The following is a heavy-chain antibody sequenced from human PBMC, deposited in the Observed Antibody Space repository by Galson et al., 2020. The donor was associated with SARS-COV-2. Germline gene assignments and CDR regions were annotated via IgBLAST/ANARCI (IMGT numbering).Heavy chain of an antibody. V-gene: IGHV3-48*02. J-gene: IGHJ6*02. CDR2: ISSSSSTI. CDR1: GFTFSSYS. D-gene: IGHD2-15*01. Sequence: GGPLRLSCAASGFTFSSYSMNWVRQAPGKGLEWVSYISSSSSTIYYADSVKGRFTISRDNAKNSLYLQMNSLRDEDTAVYYCARDGYCSGGSCPEGYYYYGMDVWGQGTTVTVSS. CDR3: ARDGYCSGGSCPEGYYYYGMDV.